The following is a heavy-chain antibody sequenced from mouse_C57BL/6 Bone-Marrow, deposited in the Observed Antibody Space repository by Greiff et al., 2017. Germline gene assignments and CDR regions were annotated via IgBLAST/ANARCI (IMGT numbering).Heavy chain of an antibody. CDR2: FHPYNDDT. D-gene: IGHD1-1*01. V-gene: IGHV1-47*01. CDR3: ARRNLLLRFYYYAMDY. J-gene: IGHJ4*01. CDR1: GYTFTTYP. Sequence: VKLMESGAELVKPGASVKMSCKASGYTFTTYPIEWMKQNHGKSLEWIGNFHPYNDDTKYNEKFKGKATLTVEKSSSTVYLELSRLTSDDSAVYYCARRNLLLRFYYYAMDYWGQGTSVTVSS.